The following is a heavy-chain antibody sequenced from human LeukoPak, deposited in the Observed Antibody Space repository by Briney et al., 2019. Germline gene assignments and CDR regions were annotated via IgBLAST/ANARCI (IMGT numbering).Heavy chain of an antibody. CDR1: GFTFDDYA. D-gene: IGHD6-19*01. CDR2: ISWNSGSI. CDR3: AKDRGSSGYNWFDP. V-gene: IGHV3-9*01. J-gene: IGHJ5*02. Sequence: QPGRSLRLSCAASGFTFDDYAMHWVQQAPGKGLEWVSGISWNSGSIGYADSVKGRFTISRDNAKNSLYLQMNSLRAEDTALYYCAKDRGSSGYNWFDPWGQGTLVTVSS.